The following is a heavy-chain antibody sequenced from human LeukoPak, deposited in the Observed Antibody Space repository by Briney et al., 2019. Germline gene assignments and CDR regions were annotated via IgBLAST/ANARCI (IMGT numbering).Heavy chain of an antibody. Sequence: ASVKVSCKASGYTFTSYDINWVRQATGQGLEWMGWINPNSGGTNYAQKFQGRVTMTRDTFISTVYMELSGLKSDDTAVYYCARTGYWGQGTLVTVSS. CDR3: ARTGY. CDR1: GYTFTSYD. CDR2: INPNSGGT. J-gene: IGHJ4*02. V-gene: IGHV1-2*02. D-gene: IGHD1-14*01.